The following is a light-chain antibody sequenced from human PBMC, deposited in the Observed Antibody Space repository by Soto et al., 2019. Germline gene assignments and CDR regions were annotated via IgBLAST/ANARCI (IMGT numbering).Light chain of an antibody. V-gene: IGKV1-5*03. J-gene: IGKJ3*01. Sequence: DIQMTQSPSTLSASVGDRVTITCRASQSISSWLAWYQQKPGKAPKLLIYKASSLESGVPSRFSGSGSGTEFTLTISSLQPDDFATYYCQQYHNWPPFTFGPGTKVDIK. CDR1: QSISSW. CDR2: KAS. CDR3: QQYHNWPPFT.